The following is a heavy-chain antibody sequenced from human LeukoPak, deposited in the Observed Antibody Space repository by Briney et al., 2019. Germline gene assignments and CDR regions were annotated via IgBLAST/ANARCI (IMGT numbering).Heavy chain of an antibody. D-gene: IGHD3-22*01. CDR1: GFILNNFG. J-gene: IGHJ5*02. Sequence: PGGSLRLSCTASGFILNNFGLMWVRQAPGKGLEWVSAISNDGGGTTYADFVKGRFTISRHNSKNTLFLQMNSLRAEDTALYYCAKGSSGYFADLWGQGTLVTVSS. V-gene: IGHV3-23*01. CDR2: ISNDGGGT. CDR3: AKGSSGYFADL.